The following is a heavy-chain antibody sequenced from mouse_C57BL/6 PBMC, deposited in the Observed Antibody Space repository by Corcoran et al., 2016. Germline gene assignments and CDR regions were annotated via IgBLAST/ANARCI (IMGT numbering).Heavy chain of an antibody. CDR2: INTYSGVP. J-gene: IGHJ1*03. CDR1: GYTFTTYG. V-gene: IGHV9-3*01. Sequence: QIQLVQSGPELKKPGETVKISCKASGYTFTTYGMSWVKQAPGKGLKWMGWINTYSGVPTYADDFKGRFAFSLETSASTAYLQINNLKNEDTATYFCARSGPLDFWYFDVWGTGTTVTVSS. D-gene: IGHD2-4*01. CDR3: ARSGPLDFWYFDV.